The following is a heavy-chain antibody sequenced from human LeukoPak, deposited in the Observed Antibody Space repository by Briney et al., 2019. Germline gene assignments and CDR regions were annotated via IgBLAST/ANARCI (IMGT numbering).Heavy chain of an antibody. J-gene: IGHJ5*02. CDR1: GGSISSYY. V-gene: IGHV4-4*07. CDR3: ARDRITMIDGFDP. D-gene: IGHD3-22*01. CDR2: IYTSGST. Sequence: PWETLSLTCTVSGGSISSYYRSWIRQPAGKGLEWSGRIYTSGSTNYNPSLKSRVTMSVDTSKNQFSLKLSSVTAADTAVYYCARDRITMIDGFDPWGQGTLVTVSS.